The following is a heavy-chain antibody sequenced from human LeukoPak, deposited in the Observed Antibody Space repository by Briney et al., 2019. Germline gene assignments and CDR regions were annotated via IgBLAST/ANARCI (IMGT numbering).Heavy chain of an antibody. Sequence: PSETLSLTCAVYGGSFSGYYWSWIRQPPGKGLEWIGEINHSGSTNYNPSLKSRVTISVDTSKNQFSLELSSVTAADTAVYYCARSPYYYYMDVWGKGTTVTVSS. CDR3: ARSPYYYYMDV. J-gene: IGHJ6*03. V-gene: IGHV4-34*01. CDR1: GGSFSGYY. CDR2: INHSGST.